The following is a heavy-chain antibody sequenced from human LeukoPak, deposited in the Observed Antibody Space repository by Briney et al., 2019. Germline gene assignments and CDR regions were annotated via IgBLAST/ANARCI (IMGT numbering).Heavy chain of an antibody. D-gene: IGHD6-13*01. V-gene: IGHV4-59*12. CDR3: ASDLAAAGGLGFDP. J-gene: IGHJ5*02. Sequence: SETLSLTCTVSGGSISSYYWSWIRQPPGKGLEWIGYIYHSGSTYYNPSLKSRVTISVDRSKNQFSLKLSSVTAADTAVYYCASDLAAAGGLGFDPWGQGTLVTVSS. CDR2: IYHSGST. CDR1: GGSISSYY.